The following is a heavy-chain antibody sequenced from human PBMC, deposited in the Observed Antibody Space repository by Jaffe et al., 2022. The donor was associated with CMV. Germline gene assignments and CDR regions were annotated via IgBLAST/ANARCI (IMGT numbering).Heavy chain of an antibody. Sequence: EVQLLESGGGLVQPGGSLRLSCAASGFTFSSYAMSWVRQAPGKGLEWVSAISGSGGSTYYADSVKGRFTISRDNSKNTLYLQMNSLRAEDTAVYYCAKYRAYYYDSSGYYFDYWGQGTLVTVSS. J-gene: IGHJ4*02. CDR2: ISGSGGST. V-gene: IGHV3-23*01. D-gene: IGHD3-22*01. CDR3: AKYRAYYYDSSGYYFDY. CDR1: GFTFSSYA.